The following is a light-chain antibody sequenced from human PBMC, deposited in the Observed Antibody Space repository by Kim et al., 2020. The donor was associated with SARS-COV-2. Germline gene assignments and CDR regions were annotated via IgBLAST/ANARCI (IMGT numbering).Light chain of an antibody. CDR3: SSYTTSNTLV. Sequence: QSALTQPASVSGSPGQSITISCTGASSDFDYDFISWYQHRPGTPPKLLIYDVFRRPSGVSARFSGSKSGHTASLTISGLQPEDATDFYCSSYTTSNTLVFGGGTQVTVL. V-gene: IGLV2-14*03. CDR1: SSDFDYDF. CDR2: DVF. J-gene: IGLJ2*01.